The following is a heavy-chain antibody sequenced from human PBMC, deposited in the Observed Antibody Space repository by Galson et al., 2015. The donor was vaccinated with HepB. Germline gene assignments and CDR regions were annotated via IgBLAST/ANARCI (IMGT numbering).Heavy chain of an antibody. CDR1: GYTFNGYY. Sequence: SVKVSCKASGYTFNGYYMHWVRQAPGQGLEWMGRINPDSGGANYAQNFQARVTMTRDTSITTAYLHWSSLKASDTAIYYCARHFLNTSMGTYDYWGQGTPVTVSS. V-gene: IGHV1-2*06. D-gene: IGHD5-18*01. J-gene: IGHJ4*02. CDR2: INPDSGGA. CDR3: ARHFLNTSMGTYDY.